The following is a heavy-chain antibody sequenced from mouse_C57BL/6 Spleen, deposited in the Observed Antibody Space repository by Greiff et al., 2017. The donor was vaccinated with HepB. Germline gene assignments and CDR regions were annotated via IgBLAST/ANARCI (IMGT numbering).Heavy chain of an antibody. V-gene: IGHV1-52*01. CDR1: GYTFTSYW. J-gene: IGHJ2*01. D-gene: IGHD1-1*01. CDR3: ARGGLYGSSPY. CDR2: IDPSDSET. Sequence: QVQLKQPGAELVRPGSSVKLSCKASGYTFTSYWMHWVKQRPIQGLEWIGNIDPSDSETHYNQKFKDKATLTVDKSSSTAYMQLSSLTSEDSAVYYCARGGLYGSSPYWGQGTTLTVSS.